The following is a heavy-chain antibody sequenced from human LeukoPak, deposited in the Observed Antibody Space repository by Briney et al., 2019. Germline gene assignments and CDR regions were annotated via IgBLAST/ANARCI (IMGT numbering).Heavy chain of an antibody. CDR3: ARDRDTGYYDSLKPHYYMDV. J-gene: IGHJ6*03. D-gene: IGHD3-3*01. CDR2: IIPIFGTA. Sequence: SVKVSCKASGGTFSSYAISRVRQAPGQGLEWMGRIIPIFGTANYAQKFQGRVTITADKSTSTAYMELSSLRSEDTAVYYCARDRDTGYYDSLKPHYYMDVWGKGTTVTVSS. CDR1: GGTFSSYA. V-gene: IGHV1-69*06.